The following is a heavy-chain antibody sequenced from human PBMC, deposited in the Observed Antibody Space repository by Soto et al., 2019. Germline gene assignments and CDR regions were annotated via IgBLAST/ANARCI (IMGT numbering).Heavy chain of an antibody. Sequence: EVQLLESGGGLVQPGGSLRLSCEASGFSFSNYALSWVRQSPGKGLEWVSTFSAGGRAYYADSVKGRFTIAKDTSKNTLHLQASSLRAEDTAVYYCAKESLPEHYGDTLVDYGGQGNRVTGSS. CDR3: AKESLPEHYGDTLVDY. D-gene: IGHD4-17*01. CDR2: FSAGGRA. CDR1: GFSFSNYA. J-gene: IGHJ4*02. V-gene: IGHV3-23*01.